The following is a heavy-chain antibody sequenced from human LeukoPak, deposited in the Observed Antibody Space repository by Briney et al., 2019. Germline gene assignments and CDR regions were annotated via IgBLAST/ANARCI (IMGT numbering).Heavy chain of an antibody. D-gene: IGHD2-2*01. V-gene: IGHV3-23*01. CDR2: ISGSGGST. J-gene: IGHJ4*02. CDR3: ATQVVPALYYFDY. Sequence: PGGSLRLSCAASGFTFSSYAMSWVRQAPGKGLEWVSAISGSGGSTYYADSVKGRFTISRDNSKNTLYLQMNSLRAEDTAVYYCATQVVPALYYFDYWGQGTLVTVSS. CDR1: GFTFSSYA.